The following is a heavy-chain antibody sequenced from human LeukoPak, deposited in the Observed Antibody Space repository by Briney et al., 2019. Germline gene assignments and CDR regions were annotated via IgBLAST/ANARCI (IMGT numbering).Heavy chain of an antibody. V-gene: IGHV3-21*04. CDR1: EFAFSRYR. D-gene: IGHD4-23*01. CDR3: ARGAGNGLYYYMDV. J-gene: IGHJ6*03. Sequence: GGSLRLSCVASEFAFSRYRMNWVRQVPGAGLEWVASCISGTKFTFYADSVKGRVTISRDNAKNSLYLQMSSLGAEDTALYHCARGAGNGLYYYMDVWGKGTTVTVSS. CDR2: CISGTKFT.